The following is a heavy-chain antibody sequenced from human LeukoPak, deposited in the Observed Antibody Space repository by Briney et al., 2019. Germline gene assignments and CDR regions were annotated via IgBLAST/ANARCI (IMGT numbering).Heavy chain of an antibody. J-gene: IGHJ4*02. V-gene: IGHV4-34*01. CDR2: INHSGST. CDR3: ARGVNYYGG. D-gene: IGHD3-10*01. Sequence: GSLRLSCAASGFTFSSYSMNWVRQPPGKGLEWIGEINHSGSTNYNPSLKSRVTISVDTSKNQFSLRLSSVTAADTAVYYCARGVNYYGGWGQGTLVTVSS. CDR1: GFTFSSYS.